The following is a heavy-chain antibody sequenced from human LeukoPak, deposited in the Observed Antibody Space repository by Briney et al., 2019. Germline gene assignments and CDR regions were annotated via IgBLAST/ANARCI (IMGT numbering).Heavy chain of an antibody. J-gene: IGHJ4*02. CDR1: GYTLTFYH. V-gene: IGHV1-46*01. D-gene: IGHD1-1*01. CDR3: ARGERSGSFDY. CDR2: INPSGGSP. Sequence: ASVKVSCKASGYTLTFYHMHWARQAPGQGLEWMGIINPSGGSPDYAQKFQGRVTMTTDTSTSTVYIELSSLRSEDTAVYYCARGERSGSFDYWGQGTLVTVSS.